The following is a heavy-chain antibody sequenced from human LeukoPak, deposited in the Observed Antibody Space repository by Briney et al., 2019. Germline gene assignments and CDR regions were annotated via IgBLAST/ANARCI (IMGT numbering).Heavy chain of an antibody. J-gene: IGHJ4*02. Sequence: GGSLRLSCAASGFTFSNYAMSWVRQAPGKGLEWVSTIGGGGAGTYYAVSVKGRFTISRDNSKNTLYLQMNSLRAEDTAVYYCAKEGYSSGSCLTGFDFWGQGTLVTVSS. CDR2: IGGGGAGT. CDR3: AKEGYSSGSCLTGFDF. CDR1: GFTFSNYA. V-gene: IGHV3-23*01. D-gene: IGHD2-15*01.